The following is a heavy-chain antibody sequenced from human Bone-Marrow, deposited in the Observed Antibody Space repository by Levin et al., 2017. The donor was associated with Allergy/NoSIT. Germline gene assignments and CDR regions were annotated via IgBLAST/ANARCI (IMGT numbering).Heavy chain of an antibody. D-gene: IGHD5-24*01. Sequence: SETLSLTCTVSGGSITSGGYHWSWIRQHPGKDLEWIGYISYRGSTYYNPSLKSRVTLSIDTSKTQFSLKLNSLTAADTAVFFCAREDGYVFDYWGQGTLVTVSS. CDR3: AREDGYVFDY. CDR1: GGSITSGGYH. CDR2: ISYRGST. J-gene: IGHJ4*02. V-gene: IGHV4-31*03.